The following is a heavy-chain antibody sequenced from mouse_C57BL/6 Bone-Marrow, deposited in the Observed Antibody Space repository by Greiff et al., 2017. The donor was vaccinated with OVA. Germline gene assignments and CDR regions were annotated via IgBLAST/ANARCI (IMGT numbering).Heavy chain of an antibody. CDR3: TRGYSIYYAMDY. J-gene: IGHJ4*01. D-gene: IGHD2-5*01. V-gene: IGHV1-15*01. CDR1: GYTFTDYE. Sequence: QVQLQQSGAELVRPGASVTLSCKASGYTFTDYEMHWVKQTPVHGLEWIGAIDPETGGTAYNQKFKGKAILTADKSSSTAYMELLSLTSEDSAVYYCTRGYSIYYAMDYWGQGTSVTVSS. CDR2: IDPETGGT.